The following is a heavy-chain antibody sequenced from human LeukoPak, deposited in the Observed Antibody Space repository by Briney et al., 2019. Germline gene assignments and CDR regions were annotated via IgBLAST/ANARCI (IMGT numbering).Heavy chain of an antibody. J-gene: IGHJ4*02. V-gene: IGHV3-11*01. CDR1: GFTFSDYY. CDR3: ARGDSGSYYSGY. Sequence: GGSLRLACAASGFTFSDYYMSWIRQAPGKGLEWISYISSSGSPIYYADSVEGRFTISSDNAKNSLYVQTNSLRAEDTAVYYCARGDSGSYYSGYWGQGTLVTVSS. CDR2: ISSSGSPI. D-gene: IGHD1-26*01.